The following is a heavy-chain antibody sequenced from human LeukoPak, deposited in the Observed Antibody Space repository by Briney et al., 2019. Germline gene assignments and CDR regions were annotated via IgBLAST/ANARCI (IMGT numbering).Heavy chain of an antibody. CDR3: ARMGDIVVVPAAKSHFDY. D-gene: IGHD2-2*01. Sequence: GGSLRLSCAASGFTFSSYAMSWVRQAPGKGLEWVSVISGSGGSAYYADSVKGRFTISRDNSKNTLYLQMNSLRAEDTAVYYCARMGDIVVVPAAKSHFDYWGQGTLVTVSS. V-gene: IGHV3-23*01. CDR2: ISGSGGSA. CDR1: GFTFSSYA. J-gene: IGHJ4*02.